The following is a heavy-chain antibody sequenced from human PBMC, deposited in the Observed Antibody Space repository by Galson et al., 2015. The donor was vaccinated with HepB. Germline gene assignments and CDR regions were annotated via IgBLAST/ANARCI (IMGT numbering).Heavy chain of an antibody. V-gene: IGHV1-46*01. CDR2: INPSGGST. D-gene: IGHD3-22*01. CDR3: ARDSPGDSSAPLLSGYYGMDV. CDR1: GYTFTSYY. Sequence: SVKVSCKASGYTFTSYYMHWVRQAPGQGLEWMGIINPSGGSTSYAQKFQGRVTMTRDTSTSTVYMELSSLRSEDTAVYYCARDSPGDSSAPLLSGYYGMDVWGQGTTVTVSS. J-gene: IGHJ6*02.